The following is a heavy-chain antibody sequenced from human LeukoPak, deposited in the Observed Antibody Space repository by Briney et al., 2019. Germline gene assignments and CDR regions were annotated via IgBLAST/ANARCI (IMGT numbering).Heavy chain of an antibody. V-gene: IGHV1-46*01. CDR3: ARDAMSSVTTSPHYFDY. J-gene: IGHJ4*02. Sequence: ASVKVSCKASGYTFTSYGISWVRQAPRQGLEWMGIINPSGGSTTYAQKFQGRVTMTRDTSTSSVYMDLSSLRSEDTAVYYCARDAMSSVTTSPHYFDYWGQGTLVTVSS. CDR1: GYTFTSYG. D-gene: IGHD4-17*01. CDR2: INPSGGST.